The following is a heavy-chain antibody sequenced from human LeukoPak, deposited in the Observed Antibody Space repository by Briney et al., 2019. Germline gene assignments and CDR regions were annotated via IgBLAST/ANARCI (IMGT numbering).Heavy chain of an antibody. D-gene: IGHD2-15*01. Sequence: SLTLSLTCAISGDSVSTNTAAWNWIRQSPSRGLEWLGRTYYRSQWYTDYAVSVKSRITINPDTSRNQFSLQLNSVTPEDTAVYFCARDGWPAFDYWGQGTLVTVSS. CDR2: TYYRSQWYT. J-gene: IGHJ4*02. V-gene: IGHV6-1*01. CDR1: GDSVSTNTAA. CDR3: ARDGWPAFDY.